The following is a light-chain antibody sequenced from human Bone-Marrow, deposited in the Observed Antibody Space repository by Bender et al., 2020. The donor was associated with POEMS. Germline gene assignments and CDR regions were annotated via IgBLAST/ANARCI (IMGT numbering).Light chain of an antibody. J-gene: IGLJ1*01. CDR3: CSYAGRSTLLYV. Sequence: QSVLTQPASVSGSPGQSITISCTGSNSDVGTYDYVSWYQQHPGKAPKLIIYDVRRRPSGVPDRFSGSKSGSTASLTISGLQSDDEAEYYCCSYAGRSTLLYVFGTGTTVTVL. V-gene: IGLV2-11*01. CDR1: NSDVGTYDY. CDR2: DVR.